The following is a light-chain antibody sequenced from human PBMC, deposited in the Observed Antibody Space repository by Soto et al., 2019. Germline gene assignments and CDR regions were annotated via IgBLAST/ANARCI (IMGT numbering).Light chain of an antibody. CDR2: ATS. CDR1: QTIGRW. CDR3: QQYPPNPT. J-gene: IGKJ2*01. V-gene: IGKV1-5*03. Sequence: DIQMTQSPSILSASIGDRVTSTCRASQTIGRWLAWYQQKPGTAPKLLVYATSELENGVSERFSGSGSGTESTLSISSLRAGDFATYYCQQYPPNPTFGQGTKL.